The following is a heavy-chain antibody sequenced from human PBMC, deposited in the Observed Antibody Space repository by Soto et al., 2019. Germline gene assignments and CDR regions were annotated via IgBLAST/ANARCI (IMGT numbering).Heavy chain of an antibody. V-gene: IGHV6-1*01. D-gene: IGHD6-13*01. CDR3: AKVGSSWMRFDP. CDR1: GDSVSGNSAA. CDR2: TYYRAKWYN. Sequence: SQTLSLTCAISGDSVSGNSAASNWIRQSPSRCLEWLGRTYYRAKWYNDYALSVKSRITINPDTSKNQFSLQQNSVNPEDTAVDSCAKVGSSWMRFDPWGQGTLVTVSS. J-gene: IGHJ5*02.